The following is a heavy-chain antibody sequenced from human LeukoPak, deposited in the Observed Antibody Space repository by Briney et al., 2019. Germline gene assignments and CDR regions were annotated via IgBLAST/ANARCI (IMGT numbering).Heavy chain of an antibody. CDR2: IRYDGGDK. V-gene: IGHV3-30*02. CDR3: AKNYCSSTSCYSYYMDV. D-gene: IGHD2-2*02. CDR1: GFSFSTFG. J-gene: IGHJ6*03. Sequence: GGSLRLSRAASGFSFSTFGMHWVRQAPGKGLEWVAFIRYDGGDKNFANSVKGRFTIFRDNSRNTLYLQMNAVRAEDTALYYCAKNYCSSTSCYSYYMDVWGKGTTVTVSS.